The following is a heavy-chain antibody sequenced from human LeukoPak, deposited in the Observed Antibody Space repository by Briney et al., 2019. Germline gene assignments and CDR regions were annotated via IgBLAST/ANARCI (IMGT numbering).Heavy chain of an antibody. CDR2: ISGSGGST. D-gene: IGHD3-22*01. CDR3: AKGGRYYYDSSGYLYGNY. Sequence: GGSLRLSCAASGFTFSSYAMSWVRQAPGNGLEWVSAISGSGGSTYYADSVKGRFTISRDNSKNTLYLQMNSLRAEDTAVYYCAKGGRYYYDSSGYLYGNYWGQGTLVTVSS. J-gene: IGHJ4*02. V-gene: IGHV3-23*01. CDR1: GFTFSSYA.